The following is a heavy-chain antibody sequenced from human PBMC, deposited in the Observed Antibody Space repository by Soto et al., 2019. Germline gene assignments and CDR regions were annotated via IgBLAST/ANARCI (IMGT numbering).Heavy chain of an antibody. CDR2: ISSSSANI. D-gene: IGHD6-13*01. J-gene: IGHJ4*02. V-gene: IGHV3-48*02. CDR1: GFTLNGYA. CDR3: ARDRSYGSSWYYLFDY. Sequence: EVQLVESGGGLVQPGGSLRLSCAASGFTLNGYAMNWVRQAPGKGLEWVSYISSSSANIHYADSVEGRFTVSRDNAKNSLYLQMNSLRDEDTAVYYCARDRSYGSSWYYLFDYWGQGTLVTVSS.